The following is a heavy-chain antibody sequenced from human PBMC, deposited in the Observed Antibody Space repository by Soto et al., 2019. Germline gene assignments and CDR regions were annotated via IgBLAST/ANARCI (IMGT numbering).Heavy chain of an antibody. J-gene: IGHJ4*02. V-gene: IGHV1-18*01. CDR1: GYTFTSYG. CDR2: ISAYNGNT. Sequence: QVQLVQSGAEVKKPGASVKVSCKASGYTFTSYGISWVRQAPGQGLEWMGWISAYNGNTNYAQKLQGRVTMTTDTHESTAYLELRRLRSDDTAVYYCARVGYVTAVAGPSDYWGQGTLVTGSS. CDR3: ARVGYVTAVAGPSDY. D-gene: IGHD6-19*01.